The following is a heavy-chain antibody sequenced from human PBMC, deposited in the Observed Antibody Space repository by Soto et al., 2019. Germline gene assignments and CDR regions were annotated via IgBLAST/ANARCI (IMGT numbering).Heavy chain of an antibody. V-gene: IGHV4-61*01. J-gene: IGHJ6*02. CDR3: ARDICSSTSCYKDGMDV. CDR1: GGSVSSGSYY. Sequence: QVQLQESGPGLVKPSETLSLTCTVSGGSVSSGSYYWSWIRQPPGKGLEWIGYIYYSGSTNYNPSLKSRVTISVDTSKNQFSLKLSSVTAADPAVYYCARDICSSTSCYKDGMDVWGQGTTVTVSS. CDR2: IYYSGST. D-gene: IGHD2-2*02.